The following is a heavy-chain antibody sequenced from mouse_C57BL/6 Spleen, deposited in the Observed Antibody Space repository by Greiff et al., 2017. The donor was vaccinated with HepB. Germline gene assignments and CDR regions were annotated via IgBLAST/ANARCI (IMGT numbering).Heavy chain of an antibody. J-gene: IGHJ1*03. CDR2: ISYDGSN. CDR1: GYSITSGYY. Sequence: LMESGPGLVKPSQSLSLTCSVTGYSITSGYYWNWIRQFPGNKLEWMGYISYDGSNNYNPSLKNRISITRDTSKNQFFLKLNSVTTEDTATYYCAREENSGYFDVWGTGTTVTVSS. V-gene: IGHV3-6*01. CDR3: AREENSGYFDV.